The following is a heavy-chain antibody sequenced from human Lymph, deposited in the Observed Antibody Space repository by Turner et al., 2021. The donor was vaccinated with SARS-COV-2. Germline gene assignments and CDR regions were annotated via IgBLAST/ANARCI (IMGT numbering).Heavy chain of an antibody. CDR2: IYSGGTT. CDR3: ARDLGTYGMDV. Sequence: VRLVEPGGGLNQPRRSLRLSGTASGIIVSRNYMNWVRQAPGKGLEWVSVIYSGGTTYYADSVKGRFTISRDNSKNTLYLQMNSLRVEDTAVYYCARDLGTYGMDVWGQGTTVTVSS. CDR1: GIIVSRNY. J-gene: IGHJ6*02. V-gene: IGHV3-53*01. D-gene: IGHD6-13*01.